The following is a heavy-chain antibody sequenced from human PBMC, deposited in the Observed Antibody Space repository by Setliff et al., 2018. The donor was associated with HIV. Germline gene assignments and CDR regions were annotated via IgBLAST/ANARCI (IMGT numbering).Heavy chain of an antibody. CDR3: ARGYYNFWSGYYDSRFPNPIDAFDI. CDR2: ISAYNGNT. D-gene: IGHD3-3*01. J-gene: IGHJ3*02. Sequence: ASVKVSCKASGYTFSSYGISWVRQAPGQGVEWMGWISAYNGNTNYAQKLQGRVTMTTDTSASTAYMELRSLRSDDTAVYYCARGYYNFWSGYYDSRFPNPIDAFDIWGQGTMVTVSS. V-gene: IGHV1-18*01. CDR1: GYTFSSYG.